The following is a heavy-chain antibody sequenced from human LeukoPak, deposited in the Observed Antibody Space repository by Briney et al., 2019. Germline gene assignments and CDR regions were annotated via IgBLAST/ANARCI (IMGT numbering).Heavy chain of an antibody. V-gene: IGHV3-7*01. Sequence: GGSLRVSCAASGFSFSDYWMSWVRQAPGRGLEWVGNINQDGSQNSSVDSVKGRFTISRDNAKNSLYLQMNSLGAEDTALYYCAREVTASSFDILGQGTMVTVSS. CDR1: GFSFSDYW. D-gene: IGHD2-21*02. J-gene: IGHJ3*02. CDR3: AREVTASSFDI. CDR2: INQDGSQN.